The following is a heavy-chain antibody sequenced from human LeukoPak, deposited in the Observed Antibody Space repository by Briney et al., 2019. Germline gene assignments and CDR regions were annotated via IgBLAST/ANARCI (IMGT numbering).Heavy chain of an antibody. CDR1: GFTFSSYA. Sequence: PGGSLRLSCAASGFTFSSYAMNWVRQAPGKGLEYVSAISSNGGSTYYANSVKGRFTISRDNSKNTLYLQMGSLRAEDMAVYYCARVYCSGGSCYYSHWGQGTLVTVSS. D-gene: IGHD2-15*01. J-gene: IGHJ4*02. CDR2: ISSNGGST. CDR3: ARVYCSGGSCYYSH. V-gene: IGHV3-64*01.